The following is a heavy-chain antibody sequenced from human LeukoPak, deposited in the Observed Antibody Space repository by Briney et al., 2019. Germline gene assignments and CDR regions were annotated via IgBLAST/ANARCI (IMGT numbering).Heavy chain of an antibody. Sequence: SGGSLRLSCAASGFTISRYWMSWVRQAPGRGLEWVANIKEDGSEQYYVDSVKGRFATSRDNAKNSLYLQMHSLRAEDTAVYYCASFSAARRCFDYWGQGTLVTVSS. J-gene: IGHJ4*02. CDR3: ASFSAARRCFDY. CDR1: GFTISRYW. D-gene: IGHD6-6*01. V-gene: IGHV3-7*01. CDR2: IKEDGSEQ.